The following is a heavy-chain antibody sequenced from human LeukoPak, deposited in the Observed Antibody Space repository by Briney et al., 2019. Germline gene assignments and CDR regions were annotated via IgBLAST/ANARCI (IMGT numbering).Heavy chain of an antibody. CDR2: INHSGST. CDR1: GGSFSGYY. CDR3: ARGGRYYDSSGHRLDY. D-gene: IGHD3-22*01. J-gene: IGHJ4*02. V-gene: IGHV4-34*01. Sequence: SETLSLTCAVYGGSFSGYYWSWIRQPPGKGLEWIGEINHSGSTNYNPSLKSRVTISVDTSKNQFSLKLSSVTAADTAVYYCARGGRYYDSSGHRLDYWGQGTLVTVSS.